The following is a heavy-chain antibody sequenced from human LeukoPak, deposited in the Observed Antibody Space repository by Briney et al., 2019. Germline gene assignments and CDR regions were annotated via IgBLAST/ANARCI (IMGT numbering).Heavy chain of an antibody. D-gene: IGHD2-2*01. Sequence: GRSLSLSCAASGFTPSNFAMHWVRQAPGKGLEWLAGMSYNGSNKYYTVSVKGRFTISRDNSKNTLYLQRNSLRADDTAVYYCARDQFKAGCGSTNCPPSTRGQGTLVTVSS. V-gene: IGHV3-30*10. J-gene: IGHJ4*02. CDR1: GFTPSNFA. CDR3: ARDQFKAGCGSTNCPPST. CDR2: MSYNGSNK.